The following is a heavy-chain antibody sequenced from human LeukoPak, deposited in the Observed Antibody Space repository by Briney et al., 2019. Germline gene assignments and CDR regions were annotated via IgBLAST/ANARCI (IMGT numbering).Heavy chain of an antibody. CDR3: AKDPHFDWFDS. J-gene: IGHJ5*01. V-gene: IGHV3-30*02. CDR1: GFTFRFYG. Sequence: GGSLRLSCAASGFTFRFYGMHWVRQAPGKGLEWVAFIRYDGSNEYFADSVKGRFSISRDNANNTLYLQMNSLRANDTAVYYCAKDPHFDWFDSWGQGTLVTVSS. D-gene: IGHD2/OR15-2a*01. CDR2: IRYDGSNE.